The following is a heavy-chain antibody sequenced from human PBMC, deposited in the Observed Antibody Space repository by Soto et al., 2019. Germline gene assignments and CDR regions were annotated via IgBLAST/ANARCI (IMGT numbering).Heavy chain of an antibody. V-gene: IGHV1-69*08. D-gene: IGHD3-10*01. CDR1: GGTFSSYT. Sequence: QVQLVQSGAEVKKPGSSVKVSCKASGGTFSSYTFNWVRQAPGQGLEWMGRIIPIVNKPNYAQKFQGRVTITADKSTSTAYMELSSLRSEDTAVYYCARAYDSGSYRHFDSWGQGTLVTVSS. J-gene: IGHJ4*02. CDR2: IIPIVNKP. CDR3: ARAYDSGSYRHFDS.